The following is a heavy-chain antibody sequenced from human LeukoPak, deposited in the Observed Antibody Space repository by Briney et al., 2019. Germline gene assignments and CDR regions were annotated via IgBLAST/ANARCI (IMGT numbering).Heavy chain of an antibody. CDR2: IKQDGSEK. D-gene: IGHD6-6*01. CDR3: ARPEGGSSSSFDY. Sequence: GGSLRLSCAASGFTFSTYAMSWVRQAPGKGLEWVANIKQDGSEKYYVDSVKGRFTISRDNAKNSLYLQMNSLRAEDTAVYYCARPEGGSSSSFDYRGQGTLVTVSS. V-gene: IGHV3-7*01. J-gene: IGHJ4*02. CDR1: GFTFSTYA.